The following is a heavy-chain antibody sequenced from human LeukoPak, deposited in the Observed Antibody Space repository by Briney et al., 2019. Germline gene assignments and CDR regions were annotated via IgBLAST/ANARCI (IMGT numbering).Heavy chain of an antibody. D-gene: IGHD3-10*01. Sequence: PSETLSLTCTVSGGSISSYYWSWLRQPPGKGLEWIGYIYYSGSTNYNPSLTSRVTISVDTSKNQFSLKLISVTAADTAVYYCARGITMVRGVIITALDVWGKGTTVTVSS. CDR3: ARGITMVRGVIITALDV. CDR2: IYYSGST. CDR1: GGSISSYY. V-gene: IGHV4-59*01. J-gene: IGHJ6*04.